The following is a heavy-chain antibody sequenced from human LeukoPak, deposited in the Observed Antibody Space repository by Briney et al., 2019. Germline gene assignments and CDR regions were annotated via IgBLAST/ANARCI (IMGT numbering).Heavy chain of an antibody. CDR1: GYTFTIYG. J-gene: IGHJ4*02. Sequence: ASVTVSCTASGYTFTIYGISWVRPAPGQGLEWMGGISAYNGNTNYAQKLQGRVTMTTDTSTSTAYMELRSLRSDDTAVYYCARGDILTGYYTGPDYFDYWGQGTLVTVSS. D-gene: IGHD3-9*01. CDR2: ISAYNGNT. V-gene: IGHV1-18*01. CDR3: ARGDILTGYYTGPDYFDY.